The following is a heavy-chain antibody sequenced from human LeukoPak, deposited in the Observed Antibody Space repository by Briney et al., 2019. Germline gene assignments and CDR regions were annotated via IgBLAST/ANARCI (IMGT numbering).Heavy chain of an antibody. D-gene: IGHD2-21*02. J-gene: IGHJ4*02. CDR2: IIPIFGTA. CDR1: GGTFSSYA. Sequence: SVKVSCKASGGTFSSYAISWVRQAPGQGLEWMGRIIPIFGTANYAQKFQGRVTITTDESTSTAYMELCSLRSEDTAVYYCARELVTAIHFYFDYWGQGTLVTVSS. CDR3: ARELVTAIHFYFDY. V-gene: IGHV1-69*05.